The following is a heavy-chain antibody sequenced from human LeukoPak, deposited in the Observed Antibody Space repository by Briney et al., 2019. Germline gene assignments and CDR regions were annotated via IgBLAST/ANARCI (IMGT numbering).Heavy chain of an antibody. CDR3: ARDPDPPYYYDSSGYYSN. CDR1: GYTFTGYY. Sequence: GASVKVSCKASGYTFTGYYMHWVRQAPGQGLEWMAWINPNSGGTNYAQKFQGRVTMTRDTSISTAYMELSRLRSDDTAVYYCARDPDPPYYYDSSGYYSNWGQGTLVTVSS. J-gene: IGHJ4*02. CDR2: INPNSGGT. V-gene: IGHV1-2*02. D-gene: IGHD3-22*01.